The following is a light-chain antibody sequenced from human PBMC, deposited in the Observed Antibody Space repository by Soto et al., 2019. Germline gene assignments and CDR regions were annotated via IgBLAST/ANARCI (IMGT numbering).Light chain of an antibody. J-gene: IGLJ1*01. CDR1: SNDIGGYNY. CDR2: DVT. CDR3: SSSSSTSTRRL. V-gene: IGLV2-14*03. Sequence: QSALTQPASVSGSPGQSITIPCTGTSNDIGGYNYVSWYQQFPGKAPKLIIYDVTNRPSGVSFRFSGSKSGNTASLPISGVQAADEAGYHCSSSSSTSTRRLFGAGTKLTVL.